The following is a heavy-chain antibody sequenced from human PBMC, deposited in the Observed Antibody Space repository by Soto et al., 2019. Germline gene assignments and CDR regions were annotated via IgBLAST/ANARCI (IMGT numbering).Heavy chain of an antibody. D-gene: IGHD3-22*01. V-gene: IGHV1-58*01. J-gene: IGHJ6*02. CDR2: IVVGSGNT. Sequence: ASVKVSCKASGFTFTSSAVQWVRQACGQRLEWIGWIVVGSGNTNYAQKFQERVTITRDMSTSTAYMELSSLRSEDTAVYYCAAEPSLVVPLGYYGMDVWGQGTTVTVSS. CDR3: AAEPSLVVPLGYYGMDV. CDR1: GFTFTSSA.